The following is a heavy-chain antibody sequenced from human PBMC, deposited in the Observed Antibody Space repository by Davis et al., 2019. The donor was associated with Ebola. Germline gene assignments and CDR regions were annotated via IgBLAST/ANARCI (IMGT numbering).Heavy chain of an antibody. CDR2: IKKDGVQK. CDR3: ARLVSGY. V-gene: IGHV3-7*03. Sequence: GGSLRLSCATSGLTFSTFGMSWVRQAPGKGLEWVATIKKDGVQKFYVDSVKGRFIISRDNARNSLYLQMNSLKNEDTAVYYCARLVSGYWGQGTLVSVSS. D-gene: IGHD6-25*01. J-gene: IGHJ4*02. CDR1: GLTFSTFG.